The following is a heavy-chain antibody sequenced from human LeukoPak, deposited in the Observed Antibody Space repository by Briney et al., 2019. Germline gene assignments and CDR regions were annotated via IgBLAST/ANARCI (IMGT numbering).Heavy chain of an antibody. V-gene: IGHV1-46*03. CDR3: ARAYIVVVPAARGNWSDP. J-gene: IGHJ5*02. CDR1: GYTFTSYY. D-gene: IGHD2-2*01. CDR2: INPSGGST. Sequence: ASVKVSCKASGYTFTSYYMHWVRQAPGQGLEWMGIINPSGGSTSYAQKFQGRVTMTRDTSTSTVYMELSSLRSEDTAVYYCARAYIVVVPAARGNWSDPWGQGTLVTVSS.